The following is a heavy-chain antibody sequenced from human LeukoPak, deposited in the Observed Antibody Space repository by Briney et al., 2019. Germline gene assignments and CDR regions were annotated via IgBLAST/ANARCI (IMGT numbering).Heavy chain of an antibody. CDR3: ARDLVSKWFGELEASYYFDY. J-gene: IGHJ4*02. V-gene: IGHV1-3*01. D-gene: IGHD3-10*01. Sequence: GASVKVSCKASGYTFTSYAMHWVRQAPGQRLEWMGWINAGNGNTKYSQKFQGRVTITRDTSASTAYMELSSLRSEDTAVYYCARDLVSKWFGELEASYYFDYWGQGTLVTVST. CDR2: INAGNGNT. CDR1: GYTFTSYA.